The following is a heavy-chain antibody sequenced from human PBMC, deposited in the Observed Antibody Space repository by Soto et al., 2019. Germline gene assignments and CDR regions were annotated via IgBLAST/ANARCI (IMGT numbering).Heavy chain of an antibody. V-gene: IGHV1-3*01. D-gene: IGHD2-15*01. J-gene: IGHJ4*02. Sequence: ASVKVSCKASGYTFTSYGISWVRQAPGQGLEWMGWINAGNGNTKYSQKFQGRVTITRDTSASTAYMELSSLRSEDTAVYYCARDDVGSPDYGGQGTLVTVSS. CDR1: GYTFTSYG. CDR2: INAGNGNT. CDR3: ARDDVGSPDY.